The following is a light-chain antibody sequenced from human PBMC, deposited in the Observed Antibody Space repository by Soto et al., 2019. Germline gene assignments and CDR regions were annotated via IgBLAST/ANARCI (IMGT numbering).Light chain of an antibody. Sequence: EIVFTQSPATLSLSPGERATLSCRASQSVGTFFAWYQQKPGQAPRLLIYDASNRATGIPARFSVSGSGTEFTLTISSLQPDDFATYYCQQYNSYWTFGQGTKVDIK. V-gene: IGKV3-11*01. CDR2: DAS. J-gene: IGKJ1*01. CDR3: QQYNSYWT. CDR1: QSVGTF.